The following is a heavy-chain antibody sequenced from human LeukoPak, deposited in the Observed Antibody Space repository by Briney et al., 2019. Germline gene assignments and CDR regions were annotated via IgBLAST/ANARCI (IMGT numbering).Heavy chain of an antibody. V-gene: IGHV3-21*01. CDR2: ISSSGTYL. D-gene: IGHD2-2*01. Sequence: GGSLRLSCAASRFTFTTYSMNWVRQAPGKGLEWVSSISSSGTYLYYADSVKGRFTISGDNAKNSLSLQMNSLRVEDTAVYYCVRDPSEASHPYYFDYWGQGTLVTVSS. CDR3: VRDPSEASHPYYFDY. J-gene: IGHJ4*02. CDR1: RFTFTTYS.